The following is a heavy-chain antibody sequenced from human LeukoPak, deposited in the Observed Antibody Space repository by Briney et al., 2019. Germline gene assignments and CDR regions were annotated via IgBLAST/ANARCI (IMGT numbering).Heavy chain of an antibody. CDR3: ARLISIFGVVITAHFDY. D-gene: IGHD3-3*01. CDR1: GGSISCSSYY. Sequence: SETLSLTCTVSGGSISCSSYYWGWGRQPPGRGREWSGSIYYFWSTYYNPSLKSRVSISVDTSKNQFSLKLSSVTAADTAVYYCARLISIFGVVITAHFDYWGQGTLVTVSS. CDR2: IYYFWST. J-gene: IGHJ4*02. V-gene: IGHV4-39*01.